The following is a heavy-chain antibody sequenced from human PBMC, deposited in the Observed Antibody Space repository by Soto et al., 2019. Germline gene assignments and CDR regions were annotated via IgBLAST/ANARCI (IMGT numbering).Heavy chain of an antibody. Sequence: EVQLVESGGGLVQPGRSLRLSCAASGFTFDDYAMHWVRQAPGKGLEWVSGISWNSGSIGDADSVKGRFTISRDNAKNSLYLQMNSLRAEDTALYYCAKDSAYALLTFFDYWGQGTLVTVSS. CDR1: GFTFDDYA. CDR2: ISWNSGSI. J-gene: IGHJ4*02. D-gene: IGHD3-16*01. V-gene: IGHV3-9*01. CDR3: AKDSAYALLTFFDY.